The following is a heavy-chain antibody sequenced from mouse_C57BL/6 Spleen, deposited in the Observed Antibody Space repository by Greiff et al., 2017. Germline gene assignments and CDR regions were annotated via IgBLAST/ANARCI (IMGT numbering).Heavy chain of an antibody. J-gene: IGHJ4*01. CDR2: IDPSDSYT. D-gene: IGHD2-4*01. V-gene: IGHV1-50*01. Sequence: QVQLQQSGAELVKPGASVKLSCKASGYTFTSYWMQWVKQRPGQGLEWIGEIDPSDSYTNYNQKFKGKATLTVDTSSSTAYMQLSSLTSEDSAVYYCAGLRRGLSYAMDYWGQGTSVTVSS. CDR3: AGLRRGLSYAMDY. CDR1: GYTFTSYW.